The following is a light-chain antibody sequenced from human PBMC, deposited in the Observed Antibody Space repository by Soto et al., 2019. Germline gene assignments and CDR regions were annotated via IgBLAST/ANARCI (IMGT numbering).Light chain of an antibody. CDR1: SSDVGTYNY. V-gene: IGLV2-14*01. Sequence: QSALTQPASVSGSPGPSITISCTGTSSDVGTYNYVSWYQQHPGKAPKLMIYDVSNRPSGVSDRFSGSKSGNTASLTISGLQAEDEADYDCSSYTSSSTSVVFGGGTKLTVL. CDR2: DVS. J-gene: IGLJ2*01. CDR3: SSYTSSSTSVV.